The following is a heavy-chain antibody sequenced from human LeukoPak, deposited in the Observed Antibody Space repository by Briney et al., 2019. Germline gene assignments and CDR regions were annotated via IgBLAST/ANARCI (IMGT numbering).Heavy chain of an antibody. J-gene: IGHJ5*02. V-gene: IGHV1-2*02. CDR2: INPNSGGT. CDR3: ARDPLRANWFDP. CDR1: GYTFTGYY. Sequence: ASVKVSCKASGYTFTGYYMHWVRQAPGQGLERMGWINPNSGGTNYAQQFQGRVTMTSATSISTAYMELSRRRSDDTAVYYCARDPLRANWFDPWGQGTLVTVSS.